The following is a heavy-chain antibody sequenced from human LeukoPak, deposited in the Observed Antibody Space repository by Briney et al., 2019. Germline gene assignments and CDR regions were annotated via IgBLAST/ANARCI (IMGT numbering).Heavy chain of an antibody. CDR2: ISSSGSTI. D-gene: IGHD2-15*01. Sequence: GSLRLSCAASGFTFSDYYMSWIGQAAGKGVEGGSYISSSGSTIYYAEAVKGRFTISRDNAKNSLCLQMNSLRAEDTAVYYCARVRVDYYGMDVWGQGTTVTVSS. CDR1: GFTFSDYY. CDR3: ARVRVDYYGMDV. J-gene: IGHJ6*02. V-gene: IGHV3-11*01.